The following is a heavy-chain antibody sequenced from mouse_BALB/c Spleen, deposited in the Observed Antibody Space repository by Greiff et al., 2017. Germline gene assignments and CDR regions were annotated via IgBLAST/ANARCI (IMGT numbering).Heavy chain of an antibody. CDR1: GFTFSSYG. D-gene: IGHD2-1*01. J-gene: IGHJ4*01. CDR2: ISSGGSYT. Sequence: EVQLVESGGDLVKPGGSLKLSCAASGFTFSSYGMSWVRQTPDKRLEWVATISSGGSYTYYPDSVKGRFTISRDNAKNTLYLQMSSLKSEDTAMYYCARRGNYRGYAMDYWGQGTSVTVSS. V-gene: IGHV5-6*01. CDR3: ARRGNYRGYAMDY.